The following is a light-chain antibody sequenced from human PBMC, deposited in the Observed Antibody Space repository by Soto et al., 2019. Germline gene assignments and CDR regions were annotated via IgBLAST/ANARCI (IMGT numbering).Light chain of an antibody. J-gene: IGKJ1*01. CDR3: QQYNSYSRT. CDR2: KAS. CDR1: ENIGAW. Sequence: DSQITQAPSTLAASLGDRVTITCRASENIGAWLAWYQQKPGKAPKLLIYKASSLESGVPSRFSGSGSGTEFTLTISSLQPDDFATYYCQQYNSYSRTFGQGTMVDI. V-gene: IGKV1-5*03.